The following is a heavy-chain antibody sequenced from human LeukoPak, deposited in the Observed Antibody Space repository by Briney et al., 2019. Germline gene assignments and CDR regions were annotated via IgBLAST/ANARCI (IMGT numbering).Heavy chain of an antibody. CDR1: GYSISSGYY. Sequence: SETLPLTCTVSGYSISSGYYWGWIRQPPGKGLEWIGSIYHSGSTYYNPSLKSRVTISVDTSKNQFSLKMSSVTAADTAVYYCARHEGSGWYYFDYWGQGTLVTVSS. J-gene: IGHJ4*02. CDR2: IYHSGST. D-gene: IGHD6-19*01. CDR3: ARHEGSGWYYFDY. V-gene: IGHV4-38-2*02.